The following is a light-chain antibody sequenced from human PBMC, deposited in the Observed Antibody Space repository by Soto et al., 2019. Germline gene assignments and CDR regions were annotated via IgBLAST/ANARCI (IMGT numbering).Light chain of an antibody. V-gene: IGLV2-14*01. J-gene: IGLJ1*01. CDR2: DVS. CDR1: SSDVGGYNY. Sequence: QSALTQPASESGSPGQSITISCTGTSSDVGGYNYVSWYQQHPGKAPKLMIYDVSNRPSGVSNRFSGSKSGNTASLTISGLQAEDEADYYCSSYTSSSTSYVFGAGTKVTVL. CDR3: SSYTSSSTSYV.